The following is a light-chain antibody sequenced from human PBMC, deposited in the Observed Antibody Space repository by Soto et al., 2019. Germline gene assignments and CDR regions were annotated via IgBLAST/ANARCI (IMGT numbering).Light chain of an antibody. V-gene: IGKV1-5*03. CDR1: QNINSW. J-gene: IGKJ2*01. Sequence: DIQMTQSPSTLSASVGDRVTITCRASQNINSWLAWHQQKPGKAPKLLIYKASTLQSGVPSRFSGSGFGTEFTLTISSLQPDDFATYYCQQYNSYSFTFGQGTKLEIK. CDR3: QQYNSYSFT. CDR2: KAS.